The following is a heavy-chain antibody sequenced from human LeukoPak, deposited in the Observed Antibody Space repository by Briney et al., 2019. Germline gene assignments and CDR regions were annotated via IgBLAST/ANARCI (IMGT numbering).Heavy chain of an antibody. Sequence: GGSLRLSCAASGFTFDDYAMHWVRQAPGKGLEWVSGISYNSGSIAYADSVKGRFTISRDNSKNTLYLQMNSLRAEDTAVYYCAKSSSGWYSEWYYDYWGQGTLVTVSS. D-gene: IGHD6-19*01. CDR2: ISYNSGSI. J-gene: IGHJ4*02. CDR3: AKSSSGWYSEWYYDY. CDR1: GFTFDDYA. V-gene: IGHV3-9*01.